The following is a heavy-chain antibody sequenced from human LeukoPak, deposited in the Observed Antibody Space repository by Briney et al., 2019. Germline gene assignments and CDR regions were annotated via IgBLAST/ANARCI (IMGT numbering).Heavy chain of an antibody. D-gene: IGHD2-15*01. CDR3: ARVALAHDAFDI. V-gene: IGHV4-39*07. Sequence: ASETLSLTCTVSGGSISSSSYYWGWIRQPPGEGLEWIGSIYYSGSTYYSPSLKSRVTISVDTSKNQFSLKLSSVTAADTAVYYCARVALAHDAFDIWGQGTMVTVSS. CDR1: GGSISSSSYY. J-gene: IGHJ3*02. CDR2: IYYSGST.